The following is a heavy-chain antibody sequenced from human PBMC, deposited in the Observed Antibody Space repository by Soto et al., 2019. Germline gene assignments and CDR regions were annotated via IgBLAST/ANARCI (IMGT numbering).Heavy chain of an antibody. Sequence: PGGSLRLSGAASGFTFSSYSMNWVRQAPGKGLEWVSSISSSSSYIYYADSVKGRFTISRDNAKNSLYLQMNSLRAEDTAVYSCERGSERLLRWFDPCGQGTLVSVSS. D-gene: IGHD2-15*01. J-gene: IGHJ5*02. V-gene: IGHV3-21*01. CDR3: ERGSERLLRWFDP. CDR1: GFTFSSYS. CDR2: ISSSSSYI.